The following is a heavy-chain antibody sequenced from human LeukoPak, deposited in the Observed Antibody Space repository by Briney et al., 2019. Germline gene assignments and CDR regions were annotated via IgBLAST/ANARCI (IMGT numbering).Heavy chain of an antibody. V-gene: IGHV3-23*01. J-gene: IGHJ3*02. CDR2: ISGSGGRT. Sequence: GGSLRLSCAASGFTFSSYAMSWVRQAPGKGLEWVSAISGSGGRTYYVDSVKGRFTISRDNSKNTLYLQMNSLRVEDTAVFYCAKSPGSGSYHAFDIWGQGTMVIVSS. D-gene: IGHD1-26*01. CDR3: AKSPGSGSYHAFDI. CDR1: GFTFSSYA.